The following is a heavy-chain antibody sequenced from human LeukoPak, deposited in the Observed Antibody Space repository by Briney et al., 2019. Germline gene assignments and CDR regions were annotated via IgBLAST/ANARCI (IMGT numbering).Heavy chain of an antibody. CDR3: AKYYDILTGYLYPDY. J-gene: IGHJ4*02. V-gene: IGHV3-23*01. D-gene: IGHD3-9*01. Sequence: GGSLRLSCAASGFTFSSYAMSWVRQAPGKGLEWVSAISGSGGSTYYADSVKGRFTISRDNSKNTLYLQMNSLRAEDTAVYHCAKYYDILTGYLYPDYWGQGTLVTVSS. CDR2: ISGSGGST. CDR1: GFTFSSYA.